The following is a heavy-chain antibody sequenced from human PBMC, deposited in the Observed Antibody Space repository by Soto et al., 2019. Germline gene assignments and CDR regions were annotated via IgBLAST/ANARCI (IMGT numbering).Heavy chain of an antibody. Sequence: GGSMRLSCSASGFTCSTYAIIFVRHDSGQGLEWVSAISGSGFSTYYADSVKGRFSISSDSSKNTLFLQMNSLRADDTAVYFCATFTFGRPFDTWGQGTMVTV. D-gene: IGHD3-16*01. CDR2: ISGSGFST. CDR1: GFTCSTYA. V-gene: IGHV3-23*01. J-gene: IGHJ3*02. CDR3: ATFTFGRPFDT.